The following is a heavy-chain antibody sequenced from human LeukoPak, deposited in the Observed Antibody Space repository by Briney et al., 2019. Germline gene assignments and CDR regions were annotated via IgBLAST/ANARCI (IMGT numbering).Heavy chain of an antibody. CDR2: INPNSGGT. Sequence: ASVKVSCKASGYTFTGYYMHWVRQAPGQGLEWMGRINPNSGGTNYAQKFQGRVTMTRDTSISTAYMELSRLRSDDTAVYYCASSLSSHRGYCSSTSCQYYYYYYMDVWGKGTTVTVSS. J-gene: IGHJ6*03. V-gene: IGHV1-2*06. CDR1: GYTFTGYY. CDR3: ASSLSSHRGYCSSTSCQYYYYYYMDV. D-gene: IGHD2-2*03.